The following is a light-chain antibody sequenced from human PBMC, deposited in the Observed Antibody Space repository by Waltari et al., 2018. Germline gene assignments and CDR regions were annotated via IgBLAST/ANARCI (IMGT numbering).Light chain of an antibody. Sequence: EIVLTQSPGTLSLSPGERATLSCRASQTLRGSLAWYQQKPGQAPRLLIYGASSRAAGIPDRFSGSGSGTDFSLTISRLEPEDFAVYYCQHYVRLPATFGRGTKVEIK. J-gene: IGKJ1*01. CDR1: QTLRGS. CDR2: GAS. CDR3: QHYVRLPAT. V-gene: IGKV3-20*01.